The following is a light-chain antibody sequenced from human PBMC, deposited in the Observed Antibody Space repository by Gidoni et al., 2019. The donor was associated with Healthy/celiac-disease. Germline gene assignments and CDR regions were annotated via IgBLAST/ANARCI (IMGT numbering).Light chain of an antibody. CDR2: QDS. J-gene: IGLJ2*01. CDR1: KLGDKY. CDR3: QAWDSSIVV. Sequence: SYELTQPPSVSVSPGQTASITCSGDKLGDKYACWYQQKPGQSPVLVIYQDSTRSSGIPERFSGSNSGNTATLTISGTQAMDEADYYCQAWDSSIVVFGGGTKLTVL. V-gene: IGLV3-1*01.